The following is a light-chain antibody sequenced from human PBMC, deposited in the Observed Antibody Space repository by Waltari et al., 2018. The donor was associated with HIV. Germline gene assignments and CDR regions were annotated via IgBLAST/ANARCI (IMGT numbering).Light chain of an antibody. CDR1: QSVSTT. Sequence: EIVMTQSPATLSVSTGERATLSCRASQSVSTTLAWYQQIPGQAPSLLIYGASTRASGIPVRFSGSGSGTEFTLTISSLQSEDFAVYYCQQYNNWRRTFGGGTKVEIK. CDR3: QQYNNWRRT. J-gene: IGKJ4*01. CDR2: GAS. V-gene: IGKV3-15*01.